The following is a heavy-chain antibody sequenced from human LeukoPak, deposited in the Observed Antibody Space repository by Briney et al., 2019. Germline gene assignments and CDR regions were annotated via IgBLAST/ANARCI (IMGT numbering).Heavy chain of an antibody. D-gene: IGHD2-2*01. J-gene: IGHJ5*02. CDR1: GYTFTSYG. CDR2: INTNTGNP. Sequence: ASVTVSCKASGYTFTSYGISWVRQAPGQGLEWMGWINTNTGNPTYAQGFTGRFVFSLDTSVSTAYLQISSLKAEDTAVYYCARDSDIVVVPAAHTFDPWGQGTLVTVSS. V-gene: IGHV7-4-1*02. CDR3: ARDSDIVVVPAAHTFDP.